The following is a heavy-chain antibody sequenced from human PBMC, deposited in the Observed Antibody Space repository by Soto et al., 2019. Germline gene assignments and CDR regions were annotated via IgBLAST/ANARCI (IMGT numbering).Heavy chain of an antibody. J-gene: IGHJ4*02. CDR2: FDPEDGET. D-gene: IGHD3-22*01. CDR3: ATAAYYYDSSGYLPGPFDY. CDR1: GYTLTGLS. V-gene: IGHV1-24*01. Sequence: ASVKVSCKVSGYTLTGLSMHWVRQAPGKGLEWMGGFDPEDGETIYAQKFQGRVTMTEDTSTDTAYMELSSLRSEDTAVYYCATAAYYYDSSGYLPGPFDYWGQGTLVTVSS.